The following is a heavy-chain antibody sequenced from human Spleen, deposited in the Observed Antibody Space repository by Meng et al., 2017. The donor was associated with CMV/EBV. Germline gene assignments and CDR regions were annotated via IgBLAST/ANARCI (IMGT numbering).Heavy chain of an antibody. J-gene: IGHJ4*02. V-gene: IGHV4-39*07. CDR2: IYYSGST. CDR3: ARDRGSLYYFDY. Sequence: QLQLQESGPGLVKPSETLSLTCTVSGGSISSSSSYWGWIRQPPGKGLEWIGSIYYSGSTYYNPSLKSRVTISVDTPKNQFSLKLSSVTAADTAVYYCARDRGSLYYFDYWGQGTLVTVSS. D-gene: IGHD3-16*01. CDR1: GGSISSSSSY.